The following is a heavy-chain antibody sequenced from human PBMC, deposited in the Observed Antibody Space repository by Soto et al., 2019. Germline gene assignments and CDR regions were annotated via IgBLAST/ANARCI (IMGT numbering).Heavy chain of an antibody. V-gene: IGHV1-8*01. CDR3: ARERGEYCSSTSCSYSYYYYMDV. Sequence: ASVKVSCKASGYTFTSYDINWVRQATGQGLEWMGWMNPNSGNTGYAQKFQGRVTMTRSTSISTAYMELSSLRSEDTAVYYCARERGEYCSSTSCSYSYYYYMDVWGKGTTVTVSS. D-gene: IGHD2-2*01. J-gene: IGHJ6*03. CDR1: GYTFTSYD. CDR2: MNPNSGNT.